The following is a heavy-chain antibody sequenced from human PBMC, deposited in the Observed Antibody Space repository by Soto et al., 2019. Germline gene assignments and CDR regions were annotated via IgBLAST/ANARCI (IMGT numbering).Heavy chain of an antibody. D-gene: IGHD6-13*01. J-gene: IGHJ4*02. CDR2: IYYSGST. Sequence: QVQLQKSGPGLVKPSETLSLTCTVSGGSISSYYWSWIRQPPGKGLEWIGYIYYSGSTKYNPSLKSRVTISVDTSKSQFSLKLTSVTAADTAVYYCARVYAAGRGDYWGQGTLVTVSS. V-gene: IGHV4-59*01. CDR3: ARVYAAGRGDY. CDR1: GGSISSYY.